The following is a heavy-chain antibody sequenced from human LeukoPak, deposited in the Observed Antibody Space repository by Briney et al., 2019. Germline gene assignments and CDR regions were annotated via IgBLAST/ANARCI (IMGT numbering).Heavy chain of an antibody. CDR1: GFTFYDYA. D-gene: IGHD3-22*01. Sequence: PGGSLRLSCAASGFTFYDYAMHWVGQAPGKGLEGVAGISWNSGSIGYAGSVKGRFTISRDNAKNSLYLQMNSLRAEDTALYYCAKDSYYYDSSGYSAAFDIWGQGTMVTVSS. J-gene: IGHJ3*02. CDR2: ISWNSGSI. CDR3: AKDSYYYDSSGYSAAFDI. V-gene: IGHV3-9*01.